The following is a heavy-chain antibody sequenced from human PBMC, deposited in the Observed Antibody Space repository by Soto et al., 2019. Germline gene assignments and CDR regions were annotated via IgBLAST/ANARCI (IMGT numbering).Heavy chain of an antibody. J-gene: IGHJ4*02. CDR2: FSATGFST. D-gene: IGHD3-16*01. V-gene: IGHV3-23*01. Sequence: GGSLRLSCAASGFTFSTYAMGWVRQAPGKGLEWVSVFSATGFSTYNADSVKGRFTISRDNSKDTLYLEMSTLRAEDTAVYYCARAPRTYDFPYYFDYWDQGTLVTVSS. CDR3: ARAPRTYDFPYYFDY. CDR1: GFTFSTYA.